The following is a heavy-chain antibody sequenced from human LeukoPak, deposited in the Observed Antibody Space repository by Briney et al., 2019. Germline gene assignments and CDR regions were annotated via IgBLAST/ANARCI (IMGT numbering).Heavy chain of an antibody. J-gene: IGHJ4*02. CDR2: IGARGGST. D-gene: IGHD6-19*01. CDR1: GFTFSSYA. CDR3: AKAWGAGWSRGLAFFDY. V-gene: IGHV3-23*01. Sequence: PGGSLRLSCAASGFTFSSYAMSWVRQAPGKGLEWVSAIGARGGSTYYADSVKGRFTISRDNSKNTLYLQMNSLGAEDTALYYCAKAWGAGWSRGLAFFDYWAQGTLVSVSP.